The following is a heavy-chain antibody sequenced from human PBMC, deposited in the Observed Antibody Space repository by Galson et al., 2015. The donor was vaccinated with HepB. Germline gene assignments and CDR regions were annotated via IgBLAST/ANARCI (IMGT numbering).Heavy chain of an antibody. CDR2: MNPKSGNT. CDR3: ARGPDYGNFALDY. D-gene: IGHD4-17*01. CDR1: GYTFTNYN. J-gene: IGHJ4*02. V-gene: IGHV1-8*01. Sequence: SVKVSCKASGYTFTNYNIKWVRQATGQGLEWMGLMNPKSGNTVCAQKFQGRVTMTRDTSISTVYMELSSLRFEDTAVYYCARGPDYGNFALDYWGQGTLVTVSS.